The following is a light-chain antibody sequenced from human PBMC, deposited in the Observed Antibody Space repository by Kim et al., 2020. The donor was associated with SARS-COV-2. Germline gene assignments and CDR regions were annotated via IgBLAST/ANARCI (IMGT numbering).Light chain of an antibody. CDR3: QQRSNWPLVT. CDR2: DAS. J-gene: IGKJ3*01. Sequence: SPGESATPSCRASQSVSSYLAWYQQKPGQAPRLLIYDASHRATGIPARFSGSGSGTDFTLTISSLEPEDFAVYYCQQRSNWPLVTFGPGTKVDIK. CDR1: QSVSSY. V-gene: IGKV3-11*01.